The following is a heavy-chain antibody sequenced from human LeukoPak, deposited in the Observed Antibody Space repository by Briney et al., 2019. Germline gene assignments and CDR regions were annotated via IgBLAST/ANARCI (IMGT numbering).Heavy chain of an antibody. V-gene: IGHV4-34*01. CDR2: INHSGST. CDR3: AREDGSMVRGVIIADAFDI. D-gene: IGHD3-10*01. J-gene: IGHJ3*02. Sequence: SETLSLTCAVYGGSSSGYYWSWIRQPPGKGLEWIGEINHSGSTNYNPSLKSRVTISVDTSKNQFSLKLSSVTAADTAVYYCAREDGSMVRGVIIADAFDIWGQGTMVTVSS. CDR1: GGSSSGYY.